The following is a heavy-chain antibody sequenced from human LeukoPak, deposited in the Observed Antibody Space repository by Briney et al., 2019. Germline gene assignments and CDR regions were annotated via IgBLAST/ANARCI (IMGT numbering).Heavy chain of an antibody. CDR3: ARMAYDVLTGYFQPNWFDP. Sequence: GASVKVSCRASDYAFTKYGISWVRQAPGQGLEWMGWISGYNGNTKKAQKFQGRVIMTTDTSTSTAYMELRSLRSDDTAVYYCARMAYDVLTGYFQPNWFDPWGQGTLVTVSS. D-gene: IGHD3-9*01. V-gene: IGHV1-18*01. J-gene: IGHJ5*02. CDR1: DYAFTKYG. CDR2: ISGYNGNT.